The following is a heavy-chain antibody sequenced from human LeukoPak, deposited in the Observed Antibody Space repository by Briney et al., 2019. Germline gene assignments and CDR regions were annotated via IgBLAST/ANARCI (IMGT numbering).Heavy chain of an antibody. CDR2: VDPQDGVT. Sequence: GASVKVSCKVSGYTFTDYYLHWVQQAPGKGLEWMGLVDPQDGVTIYAEKFQGGVTIIADTSADTAYMELSSLRSEDTAVYYCATVRYFYESGGYYEVFDYWGQGTLVTVSS. J-gene: IGHJ4*02. D-gene: IGHD3-22*01. V-gene: IGHV1-69-2*01. CDR3: ATVRYFYESGGYYEVFDY. CDR1: GYTFTDYY.